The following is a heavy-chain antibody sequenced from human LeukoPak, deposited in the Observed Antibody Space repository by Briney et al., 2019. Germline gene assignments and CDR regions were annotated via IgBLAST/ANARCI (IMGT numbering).Heavy chain of an antibody. Sequence: SGTLSLTCTVSDGSINGYYWSWIRQPPGKGLEWIGYIYHSGSTYYNPSLKSRVTISVDRSKNQFSLKLSSVTAADTAVYYCARERIAAAGLDYWGQGTLVTVSS. V-gene: IGHV4-59*12. CDR3: ARERIAAAGLDY. J-gene: IGHJ4*02. CDR2: IYHSGST. CDR1: DGSINGYY. D-gene: IGHD6-13*01.